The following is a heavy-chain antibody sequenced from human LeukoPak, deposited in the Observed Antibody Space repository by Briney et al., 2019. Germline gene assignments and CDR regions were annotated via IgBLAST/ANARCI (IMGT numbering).Heavy chain of an antibody. V-gene: IGHV4-4*07. D-gene: IGHD2-8*01. CDR1: GGSISSYY. CDR3: ARDPWGYAYFDY. CDR2: IYTSGST. Sequence: LETLSLTCTVSGGSISSYYWSWTRQPAGKGLEWIGRIYTSGSTNYNPSLKSRVTMSVDTSKNQFSLKLSSVTAADTAVYYCARDPWGYAYFDYWGQGTLVTVSS. J-gene: IGHJ4*02.